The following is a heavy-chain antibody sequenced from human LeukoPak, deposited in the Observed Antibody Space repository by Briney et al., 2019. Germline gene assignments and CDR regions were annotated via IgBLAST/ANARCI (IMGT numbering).Heavy chain of an antibody. V-gene: IGHV1-69*04. J-gene: IGHJ6*03. Sequence: SVKVSCKASGGTFSSYTISWVRQAPGQGLEWMGRIIPILGIANYAQKFQGRVTITADKSTSTAYMELSGLRSEDTAVYYCARDGVVWGYYMDVWGKGTTVTVSS. CDR1: GGTFSSYT. D-gene: IGHD3-16*01. CDR3: ARDGVVWGYYMDV. CDR2: IIPILGIA.